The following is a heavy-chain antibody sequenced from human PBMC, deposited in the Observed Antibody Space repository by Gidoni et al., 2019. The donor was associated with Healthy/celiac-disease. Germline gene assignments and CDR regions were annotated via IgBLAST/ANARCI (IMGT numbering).Heavy chain of an antibody. D-gene: IGHD2-15*01. CDR1: GFTFSSYS. V-gene: IGHV3-48*02. Sequence: EVQLVESGGGLVQPGGSLRLSCAASGFTFSSYSMNWFRQAPGKGLEWVSYISSSSSTIYYADSVKGRFTISRDNAKNSLYLKMNSLRDEDTAVYYCARPDSLYYYYGMDVWGQGTTVTVSS. CDR2: ISSSSSTI. J-gene: IGHJ6*02. CDR3: ARPDSLYYYYGMDV.